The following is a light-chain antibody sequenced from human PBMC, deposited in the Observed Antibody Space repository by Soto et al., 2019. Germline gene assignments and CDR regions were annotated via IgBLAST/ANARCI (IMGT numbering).Light chain of an antibody. Sequence: SCTGSSSNIGAGYDVHWYQQLPGTAPKLLIYGNSNRPSGVPDRFSGSKSGTSASLAITGLQAEDEADYYCQSYDSSLSGSYVFGTGTKVTVL. CDR1: SSNIGAGYD. CDR3: QSYDSSLSGSYV. J-gene: IGLJ1*01. V-gene: IGLV1-40*01. CDR2: GNS.